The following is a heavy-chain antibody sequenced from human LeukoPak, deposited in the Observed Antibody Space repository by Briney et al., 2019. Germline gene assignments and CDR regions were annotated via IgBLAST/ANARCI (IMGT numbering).Heavy chain of an antibody. Sequence: ASVKVSCKASGYTFTSYGISWVRQAPGQGLEWMGWISAYNGNTNYAQKLQGRVTMTTDTSTSTAYMELRSLRSDDTAVYYCARDLYDILTGYPGNWFDPWGQGTPVTVSS. J-gene: IGHJ5*02. CDR1: GYTFTSYG. D-gene: IGHD3-9*01. CDR3: ARDLYDILTGYPGNWFDP. V-gene: IGHV1-18*01. CDR2: ISAYNGNT.